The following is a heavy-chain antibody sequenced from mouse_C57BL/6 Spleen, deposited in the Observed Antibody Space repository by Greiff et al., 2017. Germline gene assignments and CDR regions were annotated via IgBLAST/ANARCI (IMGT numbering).Heavy chain of an antibody. V-gene: IGHV1-15*01. CDR2: IDPETGGT. CDR3: TNYGSLDY. Sequence: VQLQESGAELVRPGASVTLSCKVSGYTFTDYEMHWVKQTPVHGLEWIGAIDPETGGTAYNQKFKGKAILTADKSSSTAYMELRSLTSEDSAVYYCTNYGSLDYWGQGTTLTVSS. J-gene: IGHJ2*01. D-gene: IGHD1-1*01. CDR1: GYTFTDYE.